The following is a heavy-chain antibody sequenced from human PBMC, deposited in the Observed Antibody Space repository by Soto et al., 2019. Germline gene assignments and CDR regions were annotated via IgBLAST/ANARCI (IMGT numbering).Heavy chain of an antibody. CDR1: GGSFSGYY. J-gene: IGHJ4*01. V-gene: IGHV4-34*01. CDR2: INHSGST. CDR3: AKEIEVAGDLDY. Sequence: SETLSLTCAVYGGSFSGYYWSWIRQPPGKGLEWIGEINHSGSTNYNPSLKSRVTISVDTSKNQFSLKLSSVTAADTAVYYCAKEIEVAGDLDYWGHGTLVTVSS. D-gene: IGHD6-19*01.